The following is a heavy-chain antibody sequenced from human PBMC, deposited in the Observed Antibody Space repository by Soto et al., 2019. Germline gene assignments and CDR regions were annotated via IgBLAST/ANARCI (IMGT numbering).Heavy chain of an antibody. J-gene: IGHJ6*02. D-gene: IGHD2-2*02. Sequence: GGSLRLSCVASGFSFSNSWMTWVRQAPGKGLEWVANLKEDGSEKYYVDSVKGRFTISRDNSKNTLYLQMNSLRAEDTAVYYCAKGGYCSSTSCYSNYYYYYGMDVWGQGTTVTVSS. V-gene: IGHV3-7*03. CDR3: AKGGYCSSTSCYSNYYYYYGMDV. CDR2: LKEDGSEK. CDR1: GFSFSNSW.